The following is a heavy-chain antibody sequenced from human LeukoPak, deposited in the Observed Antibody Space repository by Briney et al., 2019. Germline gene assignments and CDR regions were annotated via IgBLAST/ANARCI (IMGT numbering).Heavy chain of an antibody. J-gene: IGHJ6*02. CDR1: GYTFTSYY. CDR2: INPSGGST. CDR3: ARVSLGNEPGSPQNYYYYGMDV. Sequence: ASVKVSCKAFGYTFTSYYMHWVRQAPGQGLEWMGIINPSGGSTSYAQKFQGRVTMTRDTSTSTVYMELSSLRSEDTAVYYCARVSLGNEPGSPQNYYYYGMDVWGQGTTVTVSS. V-gene: IGHV1-46*01.